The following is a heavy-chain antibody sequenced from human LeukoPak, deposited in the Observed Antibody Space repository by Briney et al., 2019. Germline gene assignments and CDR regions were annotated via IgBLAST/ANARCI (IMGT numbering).Heavy chain of an antibody. CDR1: GGSISSYY. Sequence: SETLSLTCTVSGGSISSYYWSWIRQPPGKGLEWIGYIYYSGSTNYNPSLKSRVTISVDTSKNQFSLKLSSVTAADTAVYYCARAGLGEAFDYWGQGTLVTVSS. J-gene: IGHJ4*02. D-gene: IGHD3-10*01. CDR3: ARAGLGEAFDY. CDR2: IYYSGST. V-gene: IGHV4-59*01.